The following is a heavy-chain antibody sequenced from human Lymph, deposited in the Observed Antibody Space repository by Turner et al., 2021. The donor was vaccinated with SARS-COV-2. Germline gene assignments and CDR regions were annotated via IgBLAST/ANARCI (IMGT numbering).Heavy chain of an antibody. CDR3: AKDLSAGDYYYYYGMDV. V-gene: IGHV3-30*18. CDR1: GFTFSGYG. J-gene: IGHJ6*02. Sequence: QVQLVVSGCGVVQPGRSLIPSFAPSGFTFSGYGMHWVRQAPGKGLEWVVVISYDGNNEHCADSVKGRFTISRDNSKNTLYLQMNRLRPDDTAVYYCAKDLSAGDYYYYYGMDVWGQGTTVTVSS. CDR2: ISYDGNNE. D-gene: IGHD3-10*01.